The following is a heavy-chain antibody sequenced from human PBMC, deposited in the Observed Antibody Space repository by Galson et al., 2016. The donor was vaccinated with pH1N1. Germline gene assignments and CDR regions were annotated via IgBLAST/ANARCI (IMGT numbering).Heavy chain of an antibody. V-gene: IGHV6-1*01. D-gene: IGHD3-22*01. CDR3: ARGGFYYDSSGPSYGMDV. J-gene: IGHJ6*02. Sequence: CAISGDSVSSNSAAWNWIRQSPSRGLEWLGRTYYRSKWYNDCAVSVKSRITINPDTSKNQFSLQLNSVTPEDTAVYYCARGGFYYDSSGPSYGMDVWGQGTTVTVSS. CDR1: GDSVSSNSAA. CDR2: TYYRSKWYN.